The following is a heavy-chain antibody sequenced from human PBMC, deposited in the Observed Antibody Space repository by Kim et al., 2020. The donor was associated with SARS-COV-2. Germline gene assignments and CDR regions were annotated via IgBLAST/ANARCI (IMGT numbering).Heavy chain of an antibody. Sequence: SETLSLTCTVSGGSVSSGSYYWSWIRQPPGKGLEWIGYIYYSGSTNYNPSLKSRVTISVDTSKNQFSLKLSSVTAADTAVYYCARVNLAAAGFDYWGQGTLVTVSS. CDR3: ARVNLAAAGFDY. V-gene: IGHV4-61*01. J-gene: IGHJ4*02. CDR1: GGSVSSGSYY. D-gene: IGHD6-13*01. CDR2: IYYSGST.